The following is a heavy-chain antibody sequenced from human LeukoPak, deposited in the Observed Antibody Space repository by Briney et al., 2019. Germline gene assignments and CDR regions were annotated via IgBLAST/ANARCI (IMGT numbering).Heavy chain of an antibody. Sequence: PGGSLRLSCAASGFTFSSYSMNWVRQAPGKGLEWVSYISSSSDSTYYADSVKGRFTISRDNSKNTLYLQMNSLRAEDTAVYYCSRARVRITAAGTGYFQHWRESTRDTV. V-gene: IGHV3-48*01. CDR2: ISSSSDST. CDR3: SRARVRITAAGTGYFQH. CDR1: GFTFSSYS. D-gene: IGHD6-13*01. J-gene: IGHJ1*01.